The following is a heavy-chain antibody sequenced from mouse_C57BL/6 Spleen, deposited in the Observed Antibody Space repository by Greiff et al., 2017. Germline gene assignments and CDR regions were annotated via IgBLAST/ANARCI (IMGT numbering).Heavy chain of an antibody. CDR2: IDPSDSYT. CDR3: ARDSSADY. CDR1: GYTFTSYW. J-gene: IGHJ2*01. Sequence: VQLQQPGAELVKPGASVKLSCKASGYTFTSYWMQWVKQRPGQGLERIGEIDPSDSYTNYNQKFKGKATLTLDTSSSTAYMQRSRLTSEDSTVYYCARDSSADYWGQGTTLTVSS. D-gene: IGHD3-2*02. V-gene: IGHV1-50*01.